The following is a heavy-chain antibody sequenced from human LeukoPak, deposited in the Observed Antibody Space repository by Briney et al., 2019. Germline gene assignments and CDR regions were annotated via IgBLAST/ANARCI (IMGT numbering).Heavy chain of an antibody. V-gene: IGHV3-20*04. CDR3: ARGQIYYDYVWGSYTPGDY. Sequence: GGPLRLSCAASGFTFSSNGMNWVRKAQGKGLEWVSGINWNGGRTGYADSVKGRFTISRDNAKNSLYLQMNSLRAEDMALYYCARGQIYYDYVWGSYTPGDYWGQGTLVTVSS. J-gene: IGHJ4*02. CDR1: GFTFSSNG. D-gene: IGHD3-16*01. CDR2: INWNGGRT.